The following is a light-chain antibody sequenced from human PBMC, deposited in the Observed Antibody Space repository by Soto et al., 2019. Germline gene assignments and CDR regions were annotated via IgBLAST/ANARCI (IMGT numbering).Light chain of an antibody. CDR2: AAS. Sequence: DIQMTQSPSSLYASEGDRVTITCRSSQAIDQSVAWSQQKPGQVPKLLIYAASTLHSGVPSRFSGSGSGTHFTLTITGLQPEDVATYFCEEHSGDLPVAFGPGTTVDV. J-gene: IGKJ3*01. V-gene: IGKV1-27*01. CDR3: EEHSGDLPVA. CDR1: QAIDQS.